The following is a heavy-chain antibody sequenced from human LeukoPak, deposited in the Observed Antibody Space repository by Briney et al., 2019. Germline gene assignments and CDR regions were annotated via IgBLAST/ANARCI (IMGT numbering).Heavy chain of an antibody. J-gene: IGHJ4*02. Sequence: GALRLSCAASGFTFSSYAMSWVRQAPGKGLEWVSGISGSGDNTYYADSVKGRFTISRDNSKNTLYVQVNSLGTEDTAAYYCAKGSYYDSSGSFYFDYWGQGTLVTISS. V-gene: IGHV3-23*01. D-gene: IGHD3-22*01. CDR2: ISGSGDNT. CDR3: AKGSYYDSSGSFYFDY. CDR1: GFTFSSYA.